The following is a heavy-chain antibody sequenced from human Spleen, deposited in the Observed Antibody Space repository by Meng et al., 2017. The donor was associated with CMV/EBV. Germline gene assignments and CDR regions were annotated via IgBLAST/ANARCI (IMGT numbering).Heavy chain of an antibody. CDR1: GFTFNKYW. CDR2: IKQDGSEV. CDR3: ARWTGRGYYFDH. D-gene: IGHD3/OR15-3a*01. Sequence: GESLKISCVGSGFTFNKYWMSWVRQTPGKGLEWVGNIKQDGSEVYSVDFMKGRFTISRDNARNSLYLQMNSLRAEDTAVYYYARWTGRGYYFDHWGQGTLVTVSS. V-gene: IGHV3-7*01. J-gene: IGHJ4*02.